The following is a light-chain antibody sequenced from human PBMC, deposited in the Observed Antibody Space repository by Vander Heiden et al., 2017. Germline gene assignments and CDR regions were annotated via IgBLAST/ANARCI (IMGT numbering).Light chain of an antibody. V-gene: IGKV4-1*01. Sequence: DIVMTQSPDSLAVSLGERATINCKSSQSVLYSSNNKNYLAWYQQKPGQPPKLLIYWASTRESGVPDRFSGSGYGTDFTLTISSLQAEDVAVYYCQQDDSTLTWTFGQGTKVEIK. CDR1: QSVLYSSNNKNY. CDR3: QQDDSTLTWT. J-gene: IGKJ1*01. CDR2: WAS.